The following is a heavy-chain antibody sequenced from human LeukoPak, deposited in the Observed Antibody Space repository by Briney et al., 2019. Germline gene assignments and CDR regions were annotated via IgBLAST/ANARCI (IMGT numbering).Heavy chain of an antibody. V-gene: IGHV4-38-2*02. J-gene: IGHJ5*02. CDR2: IYYSGST. CDR1: GYSISSGYY. Sequence: PSETLSLTCTVSGYSISSGYYWGWIRQSPGKGLEWIGYIYYSGSTNYNPSLKSRVTISVDTSKNQFSLKLSSVTASDTAVYYCASAKEIVSWFDPWGQGTLVTVSS. CDR3: ASAKEIVSWFDP. D-gene: IGHD1-26*01.